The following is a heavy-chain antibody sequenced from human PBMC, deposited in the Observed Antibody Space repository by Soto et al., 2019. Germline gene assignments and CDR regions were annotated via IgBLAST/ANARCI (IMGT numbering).Heavy chain of an antibody. CDR2: IIPLLGSA. V-gene: IGHV1-69*01. Sequence: QVQLVQSGAEVKKPGSSVKVSCKASGGTFSTYGINWVRQAPGQGLEWMGGIIPLLGSANYAQNFQGRVTITADESTSTAYMELTSLTSEDTAVYYCARNTYYYDSSDYFYWYFDLWGRGTLVTVSS. CDR3: ARNTYYYDSSDYFYWYFDL. D-gene: IGHD3-22*01. CDR1: GGTFSTYG. J-gene: IGHJ2*01.